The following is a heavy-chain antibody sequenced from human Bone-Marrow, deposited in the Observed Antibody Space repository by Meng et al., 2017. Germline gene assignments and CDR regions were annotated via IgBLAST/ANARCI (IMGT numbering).Heavy chain of an antibody. CDR2: ISGSGGST. CDR1: GFTFSSYA. J-gene: IGHJ4*02. D-gene: IGHD2-21*02. V-gene: IGHV3-23*01. CDR3: AKGGGGRYCGGDCYFFDY. Sequence: GESLKISCAASGFTFSSYAMSWVRQAPGKGLEWVSAISGSGGSTYYADSVKGRYTISRDNSKNTLYLQMNSLRDEETAVYYCAKGGGGRYCGGDCYFFDYWGQGTLVTVSS.